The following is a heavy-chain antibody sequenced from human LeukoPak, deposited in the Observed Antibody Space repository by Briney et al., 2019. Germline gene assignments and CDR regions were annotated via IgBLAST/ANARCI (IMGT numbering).Heavy chain of an antibody. Sequence: ASVKVSCKASEYTFTSYYMHWVRQAPGQGLEWMGIINPSGGSTSYAQKFQGRVTMTRDTSTSTVYMELSNLRSEDTAVYYCAREPVSRYFDLWGRGTLVTVSS. CDR2: INPSGGST. V-gene: IGHV1-46*01. J-gene: IGHJ2*01. CDR1: EYTFTSYY. D-gene: IGHD1-14*01. CDR3: AREPVSRYFDL.